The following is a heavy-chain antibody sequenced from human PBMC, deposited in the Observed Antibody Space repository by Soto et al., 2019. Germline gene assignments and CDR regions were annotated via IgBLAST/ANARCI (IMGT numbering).Heavy chain of an antibody. Sequence: GGSLRLSCAASGFTFSSYAMSWVRQAPGKGLEWTSTISGSGGSTYYSDSAKGRFTISRDNSKTALYLQLSSLKVEDTAVYYCAKGGISGVVTTYFDYWRQGTLVTVSS. CDR2: ISGSGGST. J-gene: IGHJ4*02. V-gene: IGHV3-23*01. CDR3: AKGGISGVVTTYFDY. D-gene: IGHD3-3*01. CDR1: GFTFSSYA.